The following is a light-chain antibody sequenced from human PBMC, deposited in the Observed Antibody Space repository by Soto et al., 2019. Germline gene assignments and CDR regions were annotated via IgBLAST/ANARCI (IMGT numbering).Light chain of an antibody. CDR3: QQYASSLST. CDR1: QSVSSSY. J-gene: IGKJ5*01. V-gene: IGKV3-20*01. CDR2: GAS. Sequence: DIVLTQSPCTLSSSVGEGATISSMASQSVSSSYLAWYQQKPGQAPKLLIYGASSRANGIPDRFSGSGSGTDFTLTISSLEPEDSAVYYCQQYASSLSTFGQGTWVEIK.